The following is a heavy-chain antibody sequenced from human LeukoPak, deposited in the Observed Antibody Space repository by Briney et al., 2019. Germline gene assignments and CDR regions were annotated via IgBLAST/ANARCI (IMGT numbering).Heavy chain of an antibody. CDR1: GYTFTAYH. CDR3: ARPAPTGVDAFDT. CDR2: IDPSGGRT. V-gene: IGHV1-46*01. Sequence: ASVKVSCKASGYTFTAYHMHWVRQAPGQGLEWMGTIDPSGGRTAYAQKFQGRVTVTRDTSTSTVYMDLSSLRSEDTAVYYCARPAPTGVDAFDTWGKGTLVTVSS. J-gene: IGHJ3*02. D-gene: IGHD3-10*01.